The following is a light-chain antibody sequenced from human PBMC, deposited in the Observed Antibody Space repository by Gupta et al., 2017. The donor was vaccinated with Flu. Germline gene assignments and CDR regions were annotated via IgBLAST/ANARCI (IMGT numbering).Light chain of an antibody. J-gene: IGKJ5*01. Sequence: EIVLTQSPATLSLSPGERATLSCRASQSVTNYLAWYQQKPGRAPRLLIYDASRRADGIPARFSGSGSGTDFTLTISSLQSEDFVVYYCQQRSKSPITFGQGTRVEIK. CDR2: DAS. CDR1: QSVTNY. V-gene: IGKV3-11*01. CDR3: QQRSKSPIT.